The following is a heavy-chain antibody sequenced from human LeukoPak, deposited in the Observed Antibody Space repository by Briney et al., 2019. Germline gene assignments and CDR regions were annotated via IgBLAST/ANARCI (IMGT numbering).Heavy chain of an antibody. J-gene: IGHJ4*02. CDR1: GYRFTNYW. CDR3: VLAGSGSYYFDY. D-gene: IGHD3-10*01. CDR2: IYPGDSDT. Sequence: GESLKISCKGFGYRFTNYWIGWVRQMPGKGLEWMGTIYPGDSDTRYSPSFQGQVTISADKTINTAYLQWSSLKASATAMYYCVLAGSGSYYFDYWGQGILVTVSS. V-gene: IGHV5-51*01.